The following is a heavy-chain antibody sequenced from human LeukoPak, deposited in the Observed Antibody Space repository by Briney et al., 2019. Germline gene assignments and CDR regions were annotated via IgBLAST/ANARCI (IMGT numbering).Heavy chain of an antibody. V-gene: IGHV3-23*01. CDR2: ISVRIAST. J-gene: IGHJ6*02. CDR1: GFPFSRYA. CDR3: AKDGDWSGYGVDV. Sequence: GASLRLSCAASGFPFSRYAMNWVRQAPGKGLEWVSAISVRIASTYYADSVKGRFTISKDNSKNTLYLQMNSLRAEDTAVYYCAKDGDWSGYGVDVWGQGTTVTVSS. D-gene: IGHD3-3*01.